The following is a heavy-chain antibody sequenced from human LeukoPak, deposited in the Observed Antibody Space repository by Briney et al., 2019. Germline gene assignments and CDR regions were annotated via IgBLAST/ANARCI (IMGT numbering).Heavy chain of an antibody. Sequence: SETLSLTCTVSGGSISSYYWSWIRQPQGKGLEWIGYIYTSGSTNYNPSLKSRVTISVDTSKNQFSLKLSSVTAADTAVYYCATTSTESGWYGEIDYWGQGTLVTVSS. J-gene: IGHJ4*02. CDR3: ATTSTESGWYGEIDY. V-gene: IGHV4-4*09. D-gene: IGHD6-19*01. CDR2: IYTSGST. CDR1: GGSISSYY.